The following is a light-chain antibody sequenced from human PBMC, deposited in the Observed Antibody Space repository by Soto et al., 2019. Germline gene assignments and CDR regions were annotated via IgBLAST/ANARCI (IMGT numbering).Light chain of an antibody. J-gene: IGKJ4*01. Sequence: EIVLTQSPATLSLSPGERATLSCRASQSVSRYLAWYQQKPGQAPRLLIYDASSRATGIPAGFSGSGSGTDFTLTISSLEPEDFAVYYCQQRSNWPPALTFGGGTKVEIK. V-gene: IGKV3-11*01. CDR1: QSVSRY. CDR3: QQRSNWPPALT. CDR2: DAS.